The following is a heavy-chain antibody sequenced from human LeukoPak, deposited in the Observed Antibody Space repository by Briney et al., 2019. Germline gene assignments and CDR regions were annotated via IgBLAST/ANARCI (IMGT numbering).Heavy chain of an antibody. V-gene: IGHV4-31*03. CDR2: IYYSGST. J-gene: IGHJ3*02. Sequence: SETLSLTCTVSGGSISSGGYYWSWIRQHPGKGLEWIGYIYYSGSTYYNPSLESRVTISVDTSKDQFSLKLSSVTAADTAVYYCARDQGLGDAFDIWGQGTMVTVSS. CDR3: ARDQGLGDAFDI. D-gene: IGHD3/OR15-3a*01. CDR1: GGSISSGGYY.